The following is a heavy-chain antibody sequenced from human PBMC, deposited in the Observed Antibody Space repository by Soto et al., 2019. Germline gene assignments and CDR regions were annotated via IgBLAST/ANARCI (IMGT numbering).Heavy chain of an antibody. Sequence: EVQLLESGGGSVQPGGSLRLSCAASGFNYRIYAMSWVRQAPGKGLEGVAAIPHNAETTYYADSVKGRFTLSRDNSKNTLSLQMNSLRVEDTAIYYCARAGSITNYAWDYWGRGTLVSVSS. D-gene: IGHD3-10*01. J-gene: IGHJ4*02. CDR1: GFNYRIYA. V-gene: IGHV3-23*01. CDR2: IPHNAETT. CDR3: ARAGSITNYAWDY.